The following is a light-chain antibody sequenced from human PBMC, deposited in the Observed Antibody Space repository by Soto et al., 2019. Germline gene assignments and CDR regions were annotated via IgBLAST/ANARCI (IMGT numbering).Light chain of an antibody. J-gene: IGKJ5*01. CDR3: HQRTNWPSIT. V-gene: IGKV3-11*02. CDR1: QSVSNY. CDR2: GAS. Sequence: EIVLTQSPATLSLSPGETATLSCRASQSVSNYLVWYQHKPGQAPRLLIYGASNRATGVSARISGSGSGRDFSLTINSLEPEDSAVYYCHQRTNWPSITFGQGTRLEI.